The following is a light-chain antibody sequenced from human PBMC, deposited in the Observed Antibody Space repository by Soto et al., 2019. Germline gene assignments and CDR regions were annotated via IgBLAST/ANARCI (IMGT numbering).Light chain of an antibody. CDR1: QSVSGY. V-gene: IGKV3-11*01. CDR3: QQRSDWPLT. CDR2: DAA. Sequence: EIVLTQSPATLSLSPGERATLSCRASQSVSGYLVWYQQKPGQAPRPLIFDAANRGTGIPARFSGSGSGTDFTLSISSLAPEDFAVYYCQQRSDWPLTFGGGTKVEI. J-gene: IGKJ4*01.